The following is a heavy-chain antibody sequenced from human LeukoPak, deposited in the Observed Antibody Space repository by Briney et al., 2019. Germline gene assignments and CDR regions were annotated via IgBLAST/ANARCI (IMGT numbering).Heavy chain of an antibody. Sequence: GESLKISCKGSGYSFTTYWIGWVRQMPGKGLEWMGIIYPGHSDTRYSPSFQGQVTISADKSISTAYLQWSSLKASDTAMYYCARLGVVVAAAIDYWGQGTLVTVSS. CDR1: GYSFTTYW. CDR3: ARLGVVVAAAIDY. CDR2: IYPGHSDT. V-gene: IGHV5-51*01. J-gene: IGHJ4*02. D-gene: IGHD2-15*01.